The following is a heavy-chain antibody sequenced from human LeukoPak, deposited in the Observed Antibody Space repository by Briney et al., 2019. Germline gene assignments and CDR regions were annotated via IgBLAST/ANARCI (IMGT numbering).Heavy chain of an antibody. CDR3: ATINLGYCSGGSCYTL. CDR1: GFTFSSYA. CDR2: ISGSGGST. V-gene: IGHV3-23*01. Sequence: PGGSLRLSCAASGFTFSSYAMSWVRQAPGKGLEWVSAISGSGGSTYYADSVKGRFTISRDNSKNTLYLQMNSLRAEDTAVYYCATINLGYCSGGSCYTLWGQGTLVTVSS. D-gene: IGHD2-15*01. J-gene: IGHJ4*02.